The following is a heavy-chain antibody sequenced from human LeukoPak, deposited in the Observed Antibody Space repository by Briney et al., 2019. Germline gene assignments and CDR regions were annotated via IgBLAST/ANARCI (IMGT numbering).Heavy chain of an antibody. CDR2: IYYSGST. D-gene: IGHD6-19*01. V-gene: IGHV4-30-4*08. CDR1: GGSISSGDYY. J-gene: IGHJ5*02. CDR3: ARSIAVASVPFDP. Sequence: SETLSLTCTVSGGSISSGDYYWGWIRQPPGKGLEWIVYIYYSGSTYYNPSLKSRVTISVDTSKNQFSLKLSSVTAADTAVYYCARSIAVASVPFDPWGQGTLVTVSS.